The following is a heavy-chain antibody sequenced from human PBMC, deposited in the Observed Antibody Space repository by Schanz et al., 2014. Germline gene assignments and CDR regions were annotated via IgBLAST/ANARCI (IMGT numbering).Heavy chain of an antibody. D-gene: IGHD4-4*01. Sequence: QVPLVQSGAEVKKPGASVKVSCKASGYIFTSYSMHWVRQAPGQGLEWLGIIHSTGGTTSHAQKFQGRVTMTRDTSTSTVYMELSSLRSEDTAVYYCASALTTWGGMDVWGQGTTVTVSS. CDR3: ASALTTWGGMDV. V-gene: IGHV1-46*01. CDR2: IHSTGGTT. J-gene: IGHJ6*02. CDR1: GYIFTSYS.